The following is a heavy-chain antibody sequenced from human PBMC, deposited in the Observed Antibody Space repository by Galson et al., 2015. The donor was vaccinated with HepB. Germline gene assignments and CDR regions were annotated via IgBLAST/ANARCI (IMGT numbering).Heavy chain of an antibody. J-gene: IGHJ4*02. V-gene: IGHV4-39*01. Sequence: ETLSLTCTVSGGSIGSSSYYWGWIRQPPGKGLEWIGSINYSGSTYYNPSLKSRVTISGDTSKNQFSLKLSSMTAADTAMYYCARSSDMVSTYYWGQGILVTVSP. CDR1: GGSIGSSSYY. CDR3: ARSSDMVSTYY. D-gene: IGHD5/OR15-5a*01. CDR2: INYSGST.